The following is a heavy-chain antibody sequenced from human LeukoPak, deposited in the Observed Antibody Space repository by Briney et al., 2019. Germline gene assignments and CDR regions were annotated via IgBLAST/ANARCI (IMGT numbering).Heavy chain of an antibody. J-gene: IGHJ5*02. CDR3: ARDSGPYDSSGYSWFDP. Sequence: KPSQTLSLTCTVSGGSISSGSYYWGWIRQPPGKGLEWIGSIYHSGSTYYNPSLKSRVTISVDTSKNQFSLKLSSVTAADTAVYYCARDSGPYDSSGYSWFDPWGQGTLVTVSS. CDR2: IYHSGST. V-gene: IGHV4-39*07. D-gene: IGHD3-22*01. CDR1: GGSISSGSYY.